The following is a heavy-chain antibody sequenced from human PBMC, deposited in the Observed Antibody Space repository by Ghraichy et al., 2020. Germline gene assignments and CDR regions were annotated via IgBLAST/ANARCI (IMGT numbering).Heavy chain of an antibody. CDR3: ASRRRDGLGGFDY. CDR1: GYTFTSYD. D-gene: IGHD5-24*01. J-gene: IGHJ4*02. V-gene: IGHV1-8*03. CDR2: MNPNSGNT. Sequence: ASVKVSCKASGYTFTSYDINWVRQATGQGLEWMGWMNPNSGNTGYAQKFQGRVTITRNTSISTAYMELSSLRSEDTAVYYCASRRRDGLGGFDYWGQGTLVTVSS.